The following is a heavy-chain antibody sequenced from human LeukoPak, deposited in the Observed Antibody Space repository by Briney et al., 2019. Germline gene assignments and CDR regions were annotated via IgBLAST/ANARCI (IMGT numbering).Heavy chain of an antibody. V-gene: IGHV3-30*02. CDR2: IRYDGNSN. CDR1: GFTLRSYC. D-gene: IGHD3-22*01. CDR3: AKEEVISGNHGVYFDY. Sequence: PGGSLRLPCAAPGFTLRSYCMHWVRQAPGKGLGGGAFIRYDGNSNYYADSVKGRFTIPRDNSRSTLYLQMNSLRAEDTAVYYCAKEEVISGNHGVYFDYWGQGTLVSVSS. J-gene: IGHJ4*02.